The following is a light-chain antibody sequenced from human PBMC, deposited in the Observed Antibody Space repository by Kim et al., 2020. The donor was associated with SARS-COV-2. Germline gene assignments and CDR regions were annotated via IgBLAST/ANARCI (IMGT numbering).Light chain of an antibody. Sequence: SVSPGQTASITCSGDKLGDKYACWYQQKPGQSPVLVIYQDSKRPSGIPERFSGSSSGNTATLTISGTQSMDEADYYCQAWDSDTAVFGTGTKVTVL. J-gene: IGLJ1*01. CDR3: QAWDSDTAV. CDR1: KLGDKY. V-gene: IGLV3-1*01. CDR2: QDS.